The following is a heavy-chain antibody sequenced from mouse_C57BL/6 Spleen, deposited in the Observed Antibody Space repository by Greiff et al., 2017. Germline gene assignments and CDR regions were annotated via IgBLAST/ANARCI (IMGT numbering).Heavy chain of an antibody. D-gene: IGHD2-3*01. Sequence: VQLQQPGAELVKPGASVKLSCKASGYTFTSYWMQWVKQRPGQGLEWIGEIDPSDSYTNYNQKFKGKATLTVDTSSSTAYMQLSSLTSEDSAVYYCARSHRLFPFDYWGKGTTLTVSS. CDR1: GYTFTSYW. V-gene: IGHV1-50*01. CDR3: ARSHRLFPFDY. J-gene: IGHJ2*01. CDR2: IDPSDSYT.